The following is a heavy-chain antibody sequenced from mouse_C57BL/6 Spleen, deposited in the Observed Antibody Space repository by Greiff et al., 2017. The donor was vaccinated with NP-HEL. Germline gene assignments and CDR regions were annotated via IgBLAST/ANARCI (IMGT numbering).Heavy chain of an antibody. V-gene: IGHV1-9*01. J-gene: IGHJ4*01. CDR3: GRRENPKFITTKAMDY. Sequence: QVQLQQSGAELMKPGASVKLSCKATGYTFTGYWIEWVKQRPGHGLEWIGEILPGSGSTNYNEKFKGKATLTADTSSNTAYMQLSSRTTEDAAIYYCGRRENPKFITTKAMDYWGQGTSVTVSS. D-gene: IGHD1-1*01. CDR2: ILPGSGST. CDR1: GYTFTGYW.